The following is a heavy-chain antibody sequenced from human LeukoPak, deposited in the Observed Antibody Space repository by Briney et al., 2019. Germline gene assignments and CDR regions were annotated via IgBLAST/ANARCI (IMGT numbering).Heavy chain of an antibody. D-gene: IGHD1-26*01. J-gene: IGHJ3*02. CDR2: IYSGGNT. CDR3: ARDQDSGSFYDAFDI. Sequence: SGGSLRLSCAASGFTVSSNYMRWVRQAPGKGLEWVSVIYSGGNTYYVDSVKGRFTISRDNSKNTLYLQMNSLRAEDTAVYYCARDQDSGSFYDAFDIWGQGTMVTVSS. V-gene: IGHV3-53*01. CDR1: GFTVSSNY.